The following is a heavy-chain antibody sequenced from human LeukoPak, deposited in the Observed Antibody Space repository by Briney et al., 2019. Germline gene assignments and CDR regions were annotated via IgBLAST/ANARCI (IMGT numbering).Heavy chain of an antibody. Sequence: SETLSLTCNVSGGSISTYYWSWIRQPPGKGLEWIGYISDGGVTSYNPSLKGRVTISVVSPKNRFSLTLTSLTAVDTALYYCARHGGTLDYFDYWGPGSLVTVSS. D-gene: IGHD1-26*01. J-gene: IGHJ4*02. CDR3: ARHGGTLDYFDY. CDR1: GGSISTYY. V-gene: IGHV4-59*08. CDR2: ISDGGVT.